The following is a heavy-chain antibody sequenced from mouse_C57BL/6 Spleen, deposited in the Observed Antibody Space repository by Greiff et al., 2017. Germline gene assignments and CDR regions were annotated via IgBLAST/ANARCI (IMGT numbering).Heavy chain of an antibody. CDR1: GYTFTSYW. D-gene: IGHD1-1*01. CDR3: ASYYGSSYDYFDY. V-gene: IGHV1-59*01. CDR2: IDPSDSYT. Sequence: VQLQQPGAELVRPGTSVKLSCKASGYTFTSYWMHWVKQRPGQGLEWIGVIDPSDSYTNYNQKFKGKATLTVDTSSSTAYMQLSSLTSEDSAVYYCASYYGSSYDYFDYWGQGTTRTVSS. J-gene: IGHJ2*01.